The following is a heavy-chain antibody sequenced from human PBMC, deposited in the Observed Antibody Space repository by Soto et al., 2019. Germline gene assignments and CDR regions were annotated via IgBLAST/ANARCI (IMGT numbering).Heavy chain of an antibody. CDR2: IYTSGST. J-gene: IGHJ4*02. D-gene: IGHD2-2*03. CDR3: SMDSMRRLPTMGYLDD. CDR1: GGSISSYY. V-gene: IGHV4-4*07. Sequence: SATLPLTCTVSGGSISSYYWSWIRQPAGQGLEWIGRIYTSGSTNYNPSLKSRVTMSVDTSKNQFSMKLSSVAAADTAVYYFSMDSMRRLPTMGYLDDWGQVTLV.